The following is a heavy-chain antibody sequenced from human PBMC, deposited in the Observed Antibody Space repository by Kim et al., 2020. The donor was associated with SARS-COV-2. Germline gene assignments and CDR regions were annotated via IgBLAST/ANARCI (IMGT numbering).Heavy chain of an antibody. CDR1: GYTFTSYD. V-gene: IGHV1-8*01. Sequence: ASVKVSCKASGYTFTSYDINWVRQATGQGLEWMGWMNPNSGNTGYAQKFQGRVTMTRNTSISTAYMELSSLRSEDTHVYYCARVKGWRDYSNYPYSYYYMEVSGTGTTVTVSS. J-gene: IGHJ6*03. D-gene: IGHD4-4*01. CDR3: ARVKGWRDYSNYPYSYYYMEV. CDR2: MNPNSGNT.